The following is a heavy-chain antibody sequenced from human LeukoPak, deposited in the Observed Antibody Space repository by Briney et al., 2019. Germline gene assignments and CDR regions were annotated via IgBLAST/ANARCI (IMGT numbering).Heavy chain of an antibody. J-gene: IGHJ6*03. V-gene: IGHV3-7*01. D-gene: IGHD3-3*01. Sequence: PGGSLRLSCAASGFTFSSYWMSWVRQAPGKGLEWVANIKQDGSEKYYVDSVKGRFTISRDNAKNSLYLQMNSLRAEDTAVYYCARDERFLEWLDHYYYYYMDVWGKGTTVTVSS. CDR3: ARDERFLEWLDHYYYYYMDV. CDR1: GFTFSSYW. CDR2: IKQDGSEK.